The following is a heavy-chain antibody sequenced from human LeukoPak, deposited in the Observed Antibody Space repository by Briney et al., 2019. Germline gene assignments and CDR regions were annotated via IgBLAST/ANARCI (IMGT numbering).Heavy chain of an antibody. CDR3: ARRGGSSSRRSPIDY. V-gene: IGHV3-7*01. CDR2: TKQDGSQR. Sequence: GGSLRLSCTASGFTFSDYWMTWVRQAPGKGPEWVANTKQDGSQRYYVDSVRGRFTISRDNAKNSLFLQMNGLRAEDTAVYYCARRGGSSSRRSPIDYWGQGTLVTVSS. J-gene: IGHJ4*02. CDR1: GFTFSDYW. D-gene: IGHD6-6*01.